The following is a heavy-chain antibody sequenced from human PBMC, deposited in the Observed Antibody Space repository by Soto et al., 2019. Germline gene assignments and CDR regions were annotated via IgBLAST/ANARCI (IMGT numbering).Heavy chain of an antibody. J-gene: IGHJ3*01. Sequence: PGESLRLSCASSWFDVVSAVMQGVRQPPGKGLEWVASIFGGLRTTYYADSVQGRFNISRDNSKTTLYLQLNSLRVEDTALYYCAKSQSGSFFAAFDLWGQGTMVTGS. CDR2: IFGGLRTT. CDR3: AKSQSGSFFAAFDL. CDR1: WFDVVSAV. V-gene: IGHV3-23*01. D-gene: IGHD1-26*01.